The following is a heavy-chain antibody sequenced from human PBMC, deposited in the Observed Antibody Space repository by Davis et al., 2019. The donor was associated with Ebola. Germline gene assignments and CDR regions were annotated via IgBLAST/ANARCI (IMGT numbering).Heavy chain of an antibody. CDR2: MNRDGTER. V-gene: IGHV3-7*01. CDR1: GFSFGDYW. D-gene: IGHD2-8*01. J-gene: IGHJ4*02. CDR3: ARNAGHETFDY. Sequence: GESLKISCAASGFSFGDYWMNWVRQTPGKGLEWLASMNRDGTERYYLYTVKGRFTISRDDAKKSLYLQMNSLRAEDTAVYYCARNAGHETFDYWGQGTLVTVSS.